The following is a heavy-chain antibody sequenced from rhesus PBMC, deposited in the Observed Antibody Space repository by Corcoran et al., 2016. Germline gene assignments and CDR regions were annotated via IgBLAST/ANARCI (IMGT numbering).Heavy chain of an antibody. J-gene: IGHJ4*01. CDR1: GFTFSNYW. CDR3: AKEPEYTNWGYYFDY. Sequence: EVQLVESGGGLVKPGGSLRLSCAASGFTFSNYWMNWVRQTPGKGLEWSSDIISVGGSTYDADSVKGRFTISRDKSKNTLSLQMNSLRAEDTAVYYCAKEPEYTNWGYYFDYWGQGVLVTVSS. D-gene: IGHD4-23*01. V-gene: IGHV3S42*01. CDR2: IISVGGST.